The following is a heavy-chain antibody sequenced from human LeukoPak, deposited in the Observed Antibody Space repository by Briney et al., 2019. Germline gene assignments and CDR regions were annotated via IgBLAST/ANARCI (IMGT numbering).Heavy chain of an antibody. CDR3: ARGPRRNIVVVVAATPFDY. V-gene: IGHV3-21*01. CDR1: GFTFSSYS. Sequence: GGSLRLSCAASGFTFSSYSMNWVRQAPGKGLEWVSSISSSSSYIYYADSVKGRFTISRDNAKNSLYLQMNSLRAEDTAVYYCARGPRRNIVVVVAATPFDYWGQGTLVTVSS. D-gene: IGHD2-15*01. J-gene: IGHJ4*02. CDR2: ISSSSSYI.